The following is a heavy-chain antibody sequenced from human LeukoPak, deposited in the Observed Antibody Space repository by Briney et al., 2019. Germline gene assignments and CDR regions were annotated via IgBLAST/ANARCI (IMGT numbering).Heavy chain of an antibody. J-gene: IGHJ2*01. D-gene: IGHD3-10*01. CDR1: GYSFTNYW. CDR2: IYPGDSDT. V-gene: IGHV5-51*01. CDR3: ARPKVLLWFGDTQWYFDL. Sequence: GESLKISCKGSGYSFTNYWIGWVRQMPGKGLEWMGIIYPGDSDTRYSPSFQGQVTISADKSISTAYLQWSSLKASDTAMYYCARPKVLLWFGDTQWYFDLWGRGTLVTVSS.